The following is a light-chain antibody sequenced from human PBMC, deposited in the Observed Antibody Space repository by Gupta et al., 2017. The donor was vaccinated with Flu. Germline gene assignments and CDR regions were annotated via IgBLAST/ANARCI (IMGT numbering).Light chain of an antibody. V-gene: IGLV3-21*02. CDR2: DDD. Sequence: YVLTPPPSVSVAPGPTASLTWGGDNLGMKSVHWYQQKPGQAPVLVVYDDDDRPSGIPDRFSGSNSRNTATLTISGVEAGDEADYYCQVSFSGGEYRVFGGGTKLTVL. CDR3: QVSFSGGEYRV. J-gene: IGLJ3*02. CDR1: NLGMKS.